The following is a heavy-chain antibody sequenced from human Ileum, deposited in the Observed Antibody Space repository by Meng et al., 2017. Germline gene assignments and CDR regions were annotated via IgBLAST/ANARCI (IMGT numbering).Heavy chain of an antibody. Sequence: GGSLRLSCAASGFTFSSYWMHWVRQAPGKGLVWVSRINSDGSSTNYADSVKGRFTISRDNAKNTLYLQMNSLTVEDTAMYYCTRGPGLGGSYYNFDSWGQGTLVTVSS. V-gene: IGHV3-74*01. CDR3: TRGPGLGGSYYNFDS. CDR2: INSDGSST. D-gene: IGHD3-10*01. CDR1: GFTFSSYW. J-gene: IGHJ4*02.